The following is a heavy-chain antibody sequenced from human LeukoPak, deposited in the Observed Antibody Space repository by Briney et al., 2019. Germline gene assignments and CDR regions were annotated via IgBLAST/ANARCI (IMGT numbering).Heavy chain of an antibody. D-gene: IGHD5-24*01. CDR3: TRDPFDY. V-gene: IGHV3-23*01. CDR2: ISGSGDST. CDR1: GFSFSSHA. J-gene: IGHJ4*02. Sequence: PGGSLRPSCGASGFSFSSHAMNWVRQAPGKGLEWVSLISGSGDSTYYADSVKGRSTVSRDNSKNTLYLQMNSLRAEDTDVYYCTRDPFDYWGQGMLVTVSS.